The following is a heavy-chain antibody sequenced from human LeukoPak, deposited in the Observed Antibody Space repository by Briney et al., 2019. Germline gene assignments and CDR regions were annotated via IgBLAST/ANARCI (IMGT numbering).Heavy chain of an antibody. CDR2: INPNSGGT. CDR3: ARIPQWLVYGDNYYFDY. V-gene: IGHV1-2*02. CDR1: GYTFTGYY. J-gene: IGHJ4*02. D-gene: IGHD6-19*01. Sequence: ASVKVSCKASGYTFTGYYMHWVRQAPGQGLEWMGWINPNSGGTNYAQKFQGRVTMTRDTSISTAYMELSRLRSDDTAVYYCARIPQWLVYGDNYYFDYWGQGTLVTVSS.